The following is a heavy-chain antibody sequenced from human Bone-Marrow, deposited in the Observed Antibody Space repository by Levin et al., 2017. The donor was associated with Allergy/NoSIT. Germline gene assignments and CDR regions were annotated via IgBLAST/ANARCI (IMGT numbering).Heavy chain of an antibody. D-gene: IGHD6-19*01. J-gene: IGHJ3*02. CDR3: ARDQRQWLVELRGAFDI. CDR2: INPNSGGT. CDR1: GYTFTGYY. V-gene: IGHV1-2*06. Sequence: ASVKVSCKASGYTFTGYYMHWVRQAPGQGLEWMGRINPNSGGTNYAQKFQGRVTMTRDTSISTAYMELSRLRSDDTAVYYCARDQRQWLVELRGAFDIWGQGTMVTVSS.